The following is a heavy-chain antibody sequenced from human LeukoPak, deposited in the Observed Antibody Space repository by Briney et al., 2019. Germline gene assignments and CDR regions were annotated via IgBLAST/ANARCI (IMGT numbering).Heavy chain of an antibody. CDR3: ARGNGQLWLTNYYYYMDV. Sequence: GGSLRLSCAASGFTFSSYWMSWVRQAPGKGLEWVANIKQDGSEKYYVDSVKGRFTISRDNAKNSLYLQMNSLRAEDTAVYYCARGNGQLWLTNYYYYMDVWGKGTTVTVSS. D-gene: IGHD5-18*01. J-gene: IGHJ6*03. CDR1: GFTFSSYW. V-gene: IGHV3-7*01. CDR2: IKQDGSEK.